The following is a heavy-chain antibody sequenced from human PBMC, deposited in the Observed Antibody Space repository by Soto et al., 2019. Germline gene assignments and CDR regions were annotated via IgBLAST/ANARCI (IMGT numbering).Heavy chain of an antibody. J-gene: IGHJ4*02. CDR3: ARDVMGIAYYFDY. CDR1: GFTFSSYA. V-gene: IGHV3-30-3*01. D-gene: IGHD6-13*01. CDR2: ISYDGSNK. Sequence: QVQLVESGGGVVQPGRSLRLSCAASGFTFSSYAMHWVRQAPGKGLEWVAVISYDGSNKYYADSVKGRFTISRDNSKNTLYLQMNSLRAEDTDVYYCARDVMGIAYYFDYWGQGTLVTVSS.